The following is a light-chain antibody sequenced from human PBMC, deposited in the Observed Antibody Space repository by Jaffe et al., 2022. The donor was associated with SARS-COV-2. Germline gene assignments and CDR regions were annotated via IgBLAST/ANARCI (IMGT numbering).Light chain of an antibody. CDR1: SSDVGSYNL. Sequence: QSALTQPASVSGSPGQSITISCTGTSSDVGSYNLVSWYQQHPGKAPKLMIYEDSKRPSGVSNRFSGSKSGNTASLTISGLQAVDEADYYCCSYAGTSTFYVFGTGTKVTVL. CDR2: EDS. V-gene: IGLV2-23*01. J-gene: IGLJ1*01. CDR3: CSYAGTSTFYV.